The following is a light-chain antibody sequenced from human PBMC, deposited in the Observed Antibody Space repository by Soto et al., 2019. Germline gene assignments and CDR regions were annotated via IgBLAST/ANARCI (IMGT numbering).Light chain of an antibody. CDR3: QQYNSYPWT. CDR2: DAS. Sequence: DIQMTQSPSTLSASVGDRVTITCRASQSISSWLAWYQQKPGKATKLLIYDASSLKSGVPSRFSGSGSGTEITLTISSLQPDDFAAYYCQQYNSYPWTFGQGTKVEIK. CDR1: QSISSW. V-gene: IGKV1-5*01. J-gene: IGKJ1*01.